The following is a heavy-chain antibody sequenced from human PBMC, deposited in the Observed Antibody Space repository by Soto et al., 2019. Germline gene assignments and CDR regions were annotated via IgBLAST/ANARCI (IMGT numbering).Heavy chain of an antibody. V-gene: IGHV3-23*01. CDR2: ISGSGGST. J-gene: IGHJ6*02. D-gene: IGHD4-17*01. CDR1: GFTFSSYA. Sequence: EVQLLESGGGLVQPGGSLRLSCAASGFTFSSYAMSWVRQAPGKGLEWVSTISGSGGSTYYADSVKGRFTISRDNSKHTLNLQMNRLRAEYTAVYYCAKVSERTVTTRNYYDGMDVWGQGTTVTVSS. CDR3: AKVSERTVTTRNYYDGMDV.